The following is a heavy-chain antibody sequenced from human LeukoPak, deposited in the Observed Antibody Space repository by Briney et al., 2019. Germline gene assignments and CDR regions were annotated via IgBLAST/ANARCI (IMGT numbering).Heavy chain of an antibody. CDR2: INQDGSEK. CDR3: ARVGNSYYYYYMDV. J-gene: IGHJ6*03. D-gene: IGHD1-7*01. Sequence: GSLRLSCAASGFTFSNYWMSWVRQAPGKGLEWVANINQDGSEKYYVDSVKGRFTISRDNAENSLYLQMNSLRAEDTAVYYCARVGNSYYYYYMDVWGKGTTVTVSS. V-gene: IGHV3-7*01. CDR1: GFTFSNYW.